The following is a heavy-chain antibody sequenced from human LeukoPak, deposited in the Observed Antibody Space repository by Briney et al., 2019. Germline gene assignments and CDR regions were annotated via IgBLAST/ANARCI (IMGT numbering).Heavy chain of an antibody. Sequence: SETLSLTCTVSGGSISSYYWSWIRQPAGKGPEWIGRIYTSGSTNYNPSLKSRVTMSVDTSKNQFSLKLSSVTAADTAVYYCAREGDILTGYLIDYWGQGTLVTVSS. CDR3: AREGDILTGYLIDY. J-gene: IGHJ4*02. CDR1: GGSISSYY. D-gene: IGHD3-9*01. CDR2: IYTSGST. V-gene: IGHV4-4*07.